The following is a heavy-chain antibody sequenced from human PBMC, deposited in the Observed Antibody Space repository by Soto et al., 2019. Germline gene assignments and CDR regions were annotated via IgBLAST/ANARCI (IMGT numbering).Heavy chain of an antibody. CDR2: IRSSGEGT. V-gene: IGHV3-23*01. D-gene: IGHD3-3*01. J-gene: IGHJ4*02. CDR1: GFTFSTYG. CDR3: ANGGTFFNGLDS. Sequence: EVQLLESGGDLVQPGGSLRLSCAASGFTFSTYGMSWVRQAPGKGLEWVSGIRSSGEGTYYADSVKGRFTISRDNSRNTLYLQMNTLTAEDTAVYYCANGGTFFNGLDSWGQGTLVTVSS.